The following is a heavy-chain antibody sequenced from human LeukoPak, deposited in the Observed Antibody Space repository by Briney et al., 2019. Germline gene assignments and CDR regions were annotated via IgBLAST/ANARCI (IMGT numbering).Heavy chain of an antibody. CDR2: INPNSGGT. D-gene: IGHD3-10*01. V-gene: IGHV1-2*02. J-gene: IGHJ5*02. Sequence: GASVKVSCKASGYTFTGYYMHWVRQAPGQGLEWMGWINPNSGGTNYAQKFQGRVTMTRDTSISTAYMELSRLRSDDTAVYYCARSKFTMVRGVNPYNWFDPWGQGTLVTVSS. CDR1: GYTFTGYY. CDR3: ARSKFTMVRGVNPYNWFDP.